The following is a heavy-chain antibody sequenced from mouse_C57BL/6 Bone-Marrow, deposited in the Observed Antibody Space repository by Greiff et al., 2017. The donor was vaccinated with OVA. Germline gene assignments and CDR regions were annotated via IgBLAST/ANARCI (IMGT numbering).Heavy chain of an antibody. D-gene: IGHD1-1*01. CDR3: TRDDGSSYDYFDY. CDR2: ISSGGDYI. J-gene: IGHJ2*01. Sequence: EVKVVESGEGLVKPGGSLKLSCAASGFTFSSYAMSWVRQTPEKRLEWVAYISSGGDYIYYADTVKGRFTISRDNARNTLYLQLSSLKSEDTAMYYCTRDDGSSYDYFDYWGQGTTLTVSS. V-gene: IGHV5-9-1*02. CDR1: GFTFSSYA.